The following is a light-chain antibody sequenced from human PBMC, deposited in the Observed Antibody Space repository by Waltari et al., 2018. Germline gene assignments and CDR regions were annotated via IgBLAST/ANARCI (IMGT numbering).Light chain of an antibody. CDR1: QSISGW. CDR3: QQYSRTPWT. V-gene: IGKV1-5*03. Sequence: IQMTQSPSTLSASVGDRVLITCRASQSISGWLAWYQQKPGKAPTLLIYKATALESGVPSRFSGRESGTEFTLTISSLQPDDFATYYCQQYSRTPWTFGQGTKVEIK. J-gene: IGKJ1*01. CDR2: KAT.